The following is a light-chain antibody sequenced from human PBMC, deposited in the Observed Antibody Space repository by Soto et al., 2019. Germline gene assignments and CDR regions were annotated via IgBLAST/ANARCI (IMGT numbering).Light chain of an antibody. Sequence: EIVITQSPATLSVSPGERATLSCRASQSVGSDLAWYRQKPGQAPRLVIYDIFTRETGVPTRISGSGAGTDCTRTISSLQSEDVEVYYCAQYGSSTRTFGQGTKVDIK. CDR1: QSVGSD. CDR3: AQYGSSTRT. CDR2: DIF. V-gene: IGKV3D-15*02. J-gene: IGKJ1*01.